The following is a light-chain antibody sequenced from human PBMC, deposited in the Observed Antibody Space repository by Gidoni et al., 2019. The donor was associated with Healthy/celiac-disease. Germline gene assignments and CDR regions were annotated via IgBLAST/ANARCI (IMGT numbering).Light chain of an antibody. CDR3: MQGTQWPQT. J-gene: IGKJ1*01. CDR2: KVS. Sequence: DVVMTRSPLSLPVTLGQPASISCRSSQSLVYSDGNTYLNWFQQRPGQSPRRLIYKVSNRDSGVPDRFSGSGSGTDFTLKISRVEAEDVGVYYCMQGTQWPQTFGKGTKVEIK. V-gene: IGKV2-30*01. CDR1: QSLVYSDGNTY.